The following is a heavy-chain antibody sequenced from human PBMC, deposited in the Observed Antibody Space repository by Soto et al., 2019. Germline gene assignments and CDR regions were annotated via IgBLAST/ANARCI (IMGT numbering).Heavy chain of an antibody. J-gene: IGHJ5*02. V-gene: IGHV4-34*01. CDR2: INHSGST. CDR3: ARGHEAQGENWFDP. Sequence: SETLSLTCAVYGGSFCGYYWSWIRQPPGKGLEWIGEINHSGSTNYNPSLKSRVTISVDTSKNQFSLKLSSVTAADTAVYYCARGHEAQGENWFDPWGQGTLVTDSS. CDR1: GGSFCGYY.